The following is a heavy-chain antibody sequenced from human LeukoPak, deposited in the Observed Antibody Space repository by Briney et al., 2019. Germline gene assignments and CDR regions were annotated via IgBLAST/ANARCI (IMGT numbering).Heavy chain of an antibody. CDR1: GGSFSGYY. CDR3: ARDRGETGTLFDY. Sequence: SETLSLTCAVYGGSFSGYYWSWIRQPPGKGLEWIGEINHSGSTNYNPSLKSRVTKSVDTSKNQFSLKLSSVTAADTAVYYCARDRGETGTLFDYWGQGTLVTVSS. D-gene: IGHD1/OR15-1a*01. J-gene: IGHJ4*02. V-gene: IGHV4-34*01. CDR2: INHSGST.